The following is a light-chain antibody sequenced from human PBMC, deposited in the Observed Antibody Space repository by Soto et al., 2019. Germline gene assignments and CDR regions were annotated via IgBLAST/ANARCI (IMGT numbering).Light chain of an antibody. CDR2: AAS. CDR1: QSISTF. J-gene: IGKJ3*01. CDR3: QQSYSTPFT. V-gene: IGKV1-39*01. Sequence: DIQMTQSPSSLSASVGDRVTVTCRASQSISTFLNWFQHKPGKAPKLLIYAASTLHTGVPSRFSGSGSGTDFTLTISSLQPEDFATYSCQQSYSTPFTFGPGTKVEMK.